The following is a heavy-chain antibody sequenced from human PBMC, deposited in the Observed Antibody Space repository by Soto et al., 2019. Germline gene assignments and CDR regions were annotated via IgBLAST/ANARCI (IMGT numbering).Heavy chain of an antibody. V-gene: IGHV3-48*02. CDR3: ARVGWSPAL. J-gene: IGHJ4*02. CDR2: ISSSSTI. Sequence: GGSLRLSCAASGFTFSSYNMNWVRQVPGKGLEWVSYISSSSTIFYADSVKGRFTISRDNAKNSLYLQMNSLRDEDTAVYYCARVGWSPALWGQGTLVTVSS. CDR1: GFTFSSYN. D-gene: IGHD1-26*01.